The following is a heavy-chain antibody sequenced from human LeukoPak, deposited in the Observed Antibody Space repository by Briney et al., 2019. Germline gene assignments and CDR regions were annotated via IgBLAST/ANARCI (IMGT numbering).Heavy chain of an antibody. D-gene: IGHD3-22*01. CDR1: GYTFTGYY. CDR3: ARGRHGYYYDSSGYFPLDY. Sequence: ASVNVSCKASGYTFTGYYMHWVRQAPGQGLEWMGWINPNSGGTNYAQKFQGRVTMTRDTSISTAYMELSSLRSEDTAVYYCARGRHGYYYDSSGYFPLDYWGQGTLVTVSS. CDR2: INPNSGGT. V-gene: IGHV1-2*02. J-gene: IGHJ4*02.